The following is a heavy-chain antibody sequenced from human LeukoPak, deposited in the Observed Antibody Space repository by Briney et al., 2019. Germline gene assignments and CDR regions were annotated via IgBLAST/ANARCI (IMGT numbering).Heavy chain of an antibody. CDR1: GYTFTSYA. CDR2: INTNTGNP. CDR3: ARDRTYYDFWSGLLGYYYGMDV. D-gene: IGHD3-3*01. J-gene: IGHJ6*02. Sequence: ASVKVSCKASGYTFTSYAMNWVRQAPGQGLEWMGWINTNTGNPTYAQGFTGQFVFSLDTSVSTAYLQISSLKAEDTAVYYCARDRTYYDFWSGLLGYYYGMDVWGQGTTVTVSS. V-gene: IGHV7-4-1*02.